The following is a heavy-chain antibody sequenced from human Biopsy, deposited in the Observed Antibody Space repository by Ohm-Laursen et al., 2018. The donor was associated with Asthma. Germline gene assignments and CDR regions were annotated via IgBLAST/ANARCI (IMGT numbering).Heavy chain of an antibody. D-gene: IGHD5-24*01. J-gene: IGHJ4*02. CDR1: GGSISSGGYY. V-gene: IGHV4-31*03. CDR2: IYYSGST. Sequence: SETLSLTCSVSGGSISSGGYYWSWIRQHPGKGLEWIGYIYYSGSTYYNPSLKSRVTISVDTSKNQFSLKLSSVTAADTAVYYCARGPPVDREDWGQGTLVTVSS. CDR3: ARGPPVDRED.